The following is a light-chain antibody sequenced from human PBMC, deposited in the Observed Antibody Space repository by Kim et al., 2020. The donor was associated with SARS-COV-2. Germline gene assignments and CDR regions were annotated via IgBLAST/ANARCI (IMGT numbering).Light chain of an antibody. J-gene: IGLJ2*01. CDR1: TGAVTSSYY. Sequence: PGGTVTLTCASSTGAVTSSYYPNWFQQKPGQAPRAPIYGTSNKHSWTPARFSGSLLGGKAALTLSGVQPEDEADYYCLLYYGGAQVFGGGTQLTVL. CDR2: GTS. V-gene: IGLV7-43*01. CDR3: LLYYGGAQV.